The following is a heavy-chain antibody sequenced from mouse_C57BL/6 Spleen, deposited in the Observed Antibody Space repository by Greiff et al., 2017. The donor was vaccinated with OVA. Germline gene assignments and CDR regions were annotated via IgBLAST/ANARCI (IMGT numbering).Heavy chain of an antibody. Sequence: QVQLQQPGAELVRPGSSVKLSCKASGYTFTSYWMHWVKQRPIQGLEWIGNIDPSDSETHYNQKFKDKATLTVDKSSSTAYMQLSSLTSEDSAVYYCARLGGYGLFAYWGQGTLVTVSA. CDR2: IDPSDSET. CDR3: ARLGGYGLFAY. V-gene: IGHV1-52*01. D-gene: IGHD2-2*01. CDR1: GYTFTSYW. J-gene: IGHJ3*01.